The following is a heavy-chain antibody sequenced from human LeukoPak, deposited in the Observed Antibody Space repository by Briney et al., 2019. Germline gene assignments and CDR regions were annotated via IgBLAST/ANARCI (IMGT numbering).Heavy chain of an antibody. Sequence: SETLSLTCAVYGESFSGYYWSWIRQPPGKGLEWIGEINHSGSTNYNPSLKSRVTISVDTSKNQFSLKLSSVTTADTAVYYCARRRYGYSRRERRNWFDPWGQGTLVTVSS. CDR2: INHSGST. D-gene: IGHD6-13*01. CDR1: GESFSGYY. V-gene: IGHV4-34*01. CDR3: ARRRYGYSRRERRNWFDP. J-gene: IGHJ5*02.